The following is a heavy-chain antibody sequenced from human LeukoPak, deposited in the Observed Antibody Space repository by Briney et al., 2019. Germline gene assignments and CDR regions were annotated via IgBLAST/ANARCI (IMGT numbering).Heavy chain of an antibody. D-gene: IGHD3-10*01. Sequence: GGSLRLSCAASGFTFSNAWMSWVRQAPGKGLEWVGRIKSKTDGGTTDYAAPVKGRFTISRDDSKNTLFLQMNSLETEDTGVYYCTDDLHYFASDWGQGTLVTVSS. CDR2: IKSKTDGGTT. V-gene: IGHV3-15*01. CDR3: TDDLHYFASD. J-gene: IGHJ4*02. CDR1: GFTFSNAW.